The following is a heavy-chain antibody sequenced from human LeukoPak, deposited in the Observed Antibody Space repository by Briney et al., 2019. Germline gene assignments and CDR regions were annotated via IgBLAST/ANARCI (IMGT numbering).Heavy chain of an antibody. D-gene: IGHD6-13*01. V-gene: IGHV3-23*01. J-gene: IGHJ4*02. CDR3: AKDLRVAAAGRPDY. CDR1: GFTLA. Sequence: GGSLRLSCAASGFTLAMSWVRQAPGKGLEWVSAISGSGGSTYYADSVKGRFTISRDNSKNTLYLQMNSLRAEDTAVYYCAKDLRVAAAGRPDYWGQGTLVTVSS. CDR2: ISGSGGST.